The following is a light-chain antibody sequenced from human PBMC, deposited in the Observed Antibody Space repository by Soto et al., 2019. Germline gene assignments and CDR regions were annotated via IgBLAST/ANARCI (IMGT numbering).Light chain of an antibody. J-gene: IGKJ1*01. Sequence: DIQMPQSPSTLSASVGDRVTITCRASQSISIWLAWYQQKPGQAPKLLIYDASGLESGVPSRFSGSGSGTEFTLTISRLQPDDFATYYCQQYNSYSPTFGQGTKVDIK. CDR3: QQYNSYSPT. CDR2: DAS. CDR1: QSISIW. V-gene: IGKV1-5*01.